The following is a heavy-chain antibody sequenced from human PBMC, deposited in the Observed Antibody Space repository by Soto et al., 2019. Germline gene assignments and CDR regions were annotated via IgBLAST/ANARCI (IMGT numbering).Heavy chain of an antibody. CDR3: ASSSGYCSGGSCYSPYYYYGMDV. J-gene: IGHJ6*02. CDR1: GGSFSGYY. V-gene: IGHV4-34*01. CDR2: INHSGST. D-gene: IGHD2-15*01. Sequence: QVQLQQWGAGLLKPSETLSLTCAVYGGSFSGYYWSWIRQPPGKGLEWIGEINHSGSTNYNPSLRSRVTMSVDTSKNQFSLKLSSVTAADTAVYYCASSSGYCSGGSCYSPYYYYGMDVWGQGTTVTVSS.